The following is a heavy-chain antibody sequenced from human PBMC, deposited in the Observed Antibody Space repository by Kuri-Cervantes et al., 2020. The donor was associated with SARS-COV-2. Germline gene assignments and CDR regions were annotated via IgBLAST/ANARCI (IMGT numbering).Heavy chain of an antibody. CDR1: GFTFGDYA. D-gene: IGHD3-22*01. V-gene: IGHV3-21*01. J-gene: IGHJ3*02. Sequence: GESLKISCTASGFTFGDYAMSWVRQAPGKGLEWVSSISSSSSYIYYADSVKGRFTISRDNAKNSLYLQMNSLRAEDTAVYYCARDSIVVNAFDIWGQGTMVTVSS. CDR3: ARDSIVVNAFDI. CDR2: ISSSSSYI.